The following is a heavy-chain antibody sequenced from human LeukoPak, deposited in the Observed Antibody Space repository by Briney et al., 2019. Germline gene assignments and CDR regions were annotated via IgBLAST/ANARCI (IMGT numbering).Heavy chain of an antibody. J-gene: IGHJ4*02. CDR2: ITNSGST. CDR3: ARAPTTVVTPSYFDY. D-gene: IGHD4-23*01. CDR1: GGTISSGGYY. Sequence: SETLSLTCTVSGGTISSGGYYWSWFRQHPGKGLEWLGYITNSGSTYYNPSLKSRVTISVDTSKNQFSLKLSSVSAADTAVYYCARAPTTVVTPSYFDYWGQGALVTVSS. V-gene: IGHV4-31*03.